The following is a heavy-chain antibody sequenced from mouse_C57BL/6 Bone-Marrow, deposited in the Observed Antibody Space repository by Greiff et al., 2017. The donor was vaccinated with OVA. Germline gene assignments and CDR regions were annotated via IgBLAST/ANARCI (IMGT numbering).Heavy chain of an antibody. Sequence: EVMLVESGGGLVQPGGSLKLSCAASGFTFSDYGMAWVRQAPRKGPEWVAFISNLAYSIYYADTVTGRFTISRENAKNTLYLEMSSLRSEDTAMYYCARLYDGYYFMDYWGQGTSVTVSS. D-gene: IGHD2-3*01. V-gene: IGHV5-15*04. J-gene: IGHJ4*01. CDR1: GFTFSDYG. CDR2: ISNLAYSI. CDR3: ARLYDGYYFMDY.